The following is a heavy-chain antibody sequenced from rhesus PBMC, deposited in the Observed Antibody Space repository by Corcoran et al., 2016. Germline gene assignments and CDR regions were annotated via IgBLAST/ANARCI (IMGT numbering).Heavy chain of an antibody. D-gene: IGHD3-34*01. Sequence: QVQLQESGPGLVKPSETLSLTCAVSGGSVSSSNWWSWIRKPPGKGLEWIGYISGSNGSTYYNPSRKSRGPISTDPSKNQFSLKLCSVTAADTAVYYCARVGYWGGYYFDYWGQGVLVTVSS. CDR1: GGSVSSSNW. J-gene: IGHJ4*01. CDR2: ISGSNGST. CDR3: ARVGYWGGYYFDY. V-gene: IGHV4-65*01.